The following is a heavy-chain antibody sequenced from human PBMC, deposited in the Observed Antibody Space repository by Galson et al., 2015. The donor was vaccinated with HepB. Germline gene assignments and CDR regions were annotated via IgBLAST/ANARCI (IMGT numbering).Heavy chain of an antibody. CDR1: GGSFSGYY. V-gene: IGHV4-34*01. CDR2: INHSGST. CDR3: ARGSGPDIVVVVAATHFDY. Sequence: ETLSLTCAVYGGSFSGYYWSWIRQPPGKGLEWIGEINHSGSTNYNPSLKSRVTISVDTSKNQFSLKLSSVTAADTAVYYCARGSGPDIVVVVAATHFDYWGQGTLVTVSS. D-gene: IGHD2-15*01. J-gene: IGHJ4*02.